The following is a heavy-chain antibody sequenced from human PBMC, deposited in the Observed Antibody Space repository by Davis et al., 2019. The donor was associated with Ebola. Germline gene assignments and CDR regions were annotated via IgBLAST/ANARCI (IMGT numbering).Heavy chain of an antibody. CDR1: GFIFSNYA. CDR2: ISGSGGIT. V-gene: IGHV3-23*01. Sequence: PGGSLRLSCTASGFIFSNYAMSWVRQSPGKGLEWVSSISGSGGITYYPDSVKGRFTISRDNSAKTLYLQMHSLGAEDTAIYYCAKGLYGGSFGCYFDFWGQGTLVTVSS. CDR3: AKGLYGGSFGCYFDF. D-gene: IGHD1-26*01. J-gene: IGHJ4*02.